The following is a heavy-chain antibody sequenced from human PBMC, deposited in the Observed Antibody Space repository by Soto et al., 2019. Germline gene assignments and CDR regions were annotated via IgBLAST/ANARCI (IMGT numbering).Heavy chain of an antibody. CDR1: GGTFSSYA. J-gene: IGHJ4*02. CDR2: IIPIFGTA. D-gene: IGHD3-3*01. Sequence: QVQLVQSGAEVKKPGSSVKVSCKASGGTFSSYAISWVRQAPGQGLEWMGGIIPIFGTANYAQKFQGRVTITADESTSTAYMELSSLRSEDTAVYYCARGHDYYFWSGYSYYFDYWGQGTLVTVSS. CDR3: ARGHDYYFWSGYSYYFDY. V-gene: IGHV1-69*01.